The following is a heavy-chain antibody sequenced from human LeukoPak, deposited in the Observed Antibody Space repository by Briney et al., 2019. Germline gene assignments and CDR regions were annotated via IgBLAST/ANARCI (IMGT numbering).Heavy chain of an antibody. D-gene: IGHD4-17*01. Sequence: PGGSLRLSCAASGFTFSTCAMSWVRQAPGKGLEWVSAIFSGGGNTYYADSVKGRFTISRDNSKNTLYLQMNSLRVEDTAIYYCAKKGGSGDYLYFFDFWGQGTLVTVSS. CDR2: IFSGGGNT. V-gene: IGHV3-23*01. CDR3: AKKGGSGDYLYFFDF. CDR1: GFTFSTCA. J-gene: IGHJ4*02.